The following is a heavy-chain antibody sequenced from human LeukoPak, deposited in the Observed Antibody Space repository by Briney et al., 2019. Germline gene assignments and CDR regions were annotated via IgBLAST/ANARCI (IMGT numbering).Heavy chain of an antibody. CDR2: IKQDGGEK. J-gene: IGHJ4*02. V-gene: IGHV3-7*01. D-gene: IGHD3-16*02. CDR1: GFTFSSYL. Sequence: PGGSLRLSCAASGFTFSSYLMSWVRQAPGKGLEWVANIKQDGGEKYYVDSVKGRFTIPRDNAKNSLYLQMNSLRAEDTAVYYCAVVGYDYVWGSYRMYYFDYWGQGTLVTVSS. CDR3: AVVGYDYVWGSYRMYYFDY.